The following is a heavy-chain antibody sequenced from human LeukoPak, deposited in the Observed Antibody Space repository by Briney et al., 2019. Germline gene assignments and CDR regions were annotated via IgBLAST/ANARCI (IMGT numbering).Heavy chain of an antibody. D-gene: IGHD1-20*01. CDR2: LSTSGST. J-gene: IGHJ4*02. CDR3: ARDSMTGFDY. V-gene: IGHV4-4*07. CDR1: GGSITSYY. Sequence: SETLSLTGTVSGGSITSYYWNWIRQPAGKGLEWIGRLSTSGSTDYNPSLKSRVTMSEDTSNNEFSLKLTSVTAADTAVYYCARDSMTGFDYWGRGTLVTVSS.